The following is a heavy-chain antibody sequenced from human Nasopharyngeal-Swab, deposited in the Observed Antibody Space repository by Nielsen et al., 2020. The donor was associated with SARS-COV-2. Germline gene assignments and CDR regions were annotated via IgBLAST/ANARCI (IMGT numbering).Heavy chain of an antibody. J-gene: IGHJ6*03. V-gene: IGHV3-21*01. Sequence: LSLTCAASGFTFNNYNFNWVRQAPGKGLEWVSSISSSSSYIYYADSVKGRFTISRDNAKNSLYLQMNSLRAEDTAVYYCARIAGRGSIYYYYMDVWGTGTTVTVSS. CDR2: ISSSSSYI. CDR1: GFTFNNYN. D-gene: IGHD1-26*01. CDR3: ARIAGRGSIYYYYMDV.